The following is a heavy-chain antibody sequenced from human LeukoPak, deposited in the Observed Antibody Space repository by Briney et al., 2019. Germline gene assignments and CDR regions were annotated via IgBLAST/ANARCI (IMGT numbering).Heavy chain of an antibody. V-gene: IGHV3-23*01. Sequence: GGSLRLSCAASGFTFSSYSMNWVRQAPGKGLEWVSAISGSGGSTYYADSVKGRFTISRDNSKNTLYLQMNSLRAEDTAVYYCAKDRGSSWPHGFDYWGQGTLVTVSS. J-gene: IGHJ4*02. CDR2: ISGSGGST. CDR1: GFTFSSYS. D-gene: IGHD6-13*01. CDR3: AKDRGSSWPHGFDY.